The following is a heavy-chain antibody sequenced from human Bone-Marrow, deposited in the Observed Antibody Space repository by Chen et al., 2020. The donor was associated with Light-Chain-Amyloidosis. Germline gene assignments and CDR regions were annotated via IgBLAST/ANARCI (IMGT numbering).Heavy chain of an antibody. V-gene: IGHV4-39*07. J-gene: IGHJ4*02. Sequence: QLQLQESGPGLVKPSETLSLNCTVSGGSISSSSYYWGWIRQPPGKGLEWLGSIYYSGSTYYNPSLKSRVTISVDTSKNQFSLKLSSVTAADTAVYYCARSLWSRITIFGVVISPIFDYWGQGTLVTVSS. D-gene: IGHD3-3*01. CDR3: ARSLWSRITIFGVVISPIFDY. CDR1: GGSISSSSYY. CDR2: IYYSGST.